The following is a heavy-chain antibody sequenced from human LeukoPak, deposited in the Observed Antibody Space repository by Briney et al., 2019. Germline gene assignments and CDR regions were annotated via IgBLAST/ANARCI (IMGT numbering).Heavy chain of an antibody. CDR1: GGSISSYY. CDR2: IYYSGST. J-gene: IGHJ4*02. Sequence: PSETLSLTCTVSGGSISSYYWSWIRQPPGKGLEWIGYIYYSGSTNYNPSLKSRVTISVDTSKNQFSLKLSSVTAADTAVYYCAREGPVGDFDYWGQGTLVTVSS. CDR3: AREGPVGDFDY. D-gene: IGHD3-16*01. V-gene: IGHV4-59*12.